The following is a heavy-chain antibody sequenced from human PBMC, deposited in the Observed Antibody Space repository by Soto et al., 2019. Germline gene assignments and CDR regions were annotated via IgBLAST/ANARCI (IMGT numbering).Heavy chain of an antibody. V-gene: IGHV6-1*01. Sequence: SQTLSLTCAISGDSVSSNSAAWNWIRQSPSRGLEWLGRTYYRSKWYNDYAVSVKSRITINPDTSKNQFSLQLNSVTPEDTAVYYCARAHSSGWYYYYYYMDVWGKGTTVTVSS. CDR1: GDSVSSNSAA. CDR2: TYYRSKWYN. J-gene: IGHJ6*03. CDR3: ARAHSSGWYYYYYYMDV. D-gene: IGHD6-19*01.